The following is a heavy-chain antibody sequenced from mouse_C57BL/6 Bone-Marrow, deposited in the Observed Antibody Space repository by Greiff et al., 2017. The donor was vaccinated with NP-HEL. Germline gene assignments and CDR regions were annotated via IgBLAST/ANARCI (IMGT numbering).Heavy chain of an antibody. CDR3: ARWYDYPHWCFDV. V-gene: IGHV1-19*01. Sequence: EVQLQQSGPVLVKPGASVKMSCKASGYTFTDYYMNWVKQSHGKSLEWIGVINPYNGGTSYNQKFKGKATLTVDKSSSTAYMELNSLTSEDSAVYYCARWYDYPHWCFDVWGTGTAVTVSS. D-gene: IGHD2-14*01. J-gene: IGHJ1*03. CDR2: INPYNGGT. CDR1: GYTFTDYY.